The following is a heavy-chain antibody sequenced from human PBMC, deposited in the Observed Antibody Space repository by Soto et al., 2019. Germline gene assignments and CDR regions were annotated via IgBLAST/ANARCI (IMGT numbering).Heavy chain of an antibody. J-gene: IGHJ4*02. V-gene: IGHV3-7*01. CDR3: VRDGISGPHRLDYFLY. D-gene: IGHD1-20*01. CDR1: GFTFGTYW. CDR2: IKEDGSQE. Sequence: GGSLRLSCEGSGFTFGTYWMSWVRQAPGKGLEWVANIKEDGSQERYVDSVKGRFTISRNNVYNSLYLHMNSLRAEDTAVYYCVRDGISGPHRLDYFLYWGQGTPVTVSS.